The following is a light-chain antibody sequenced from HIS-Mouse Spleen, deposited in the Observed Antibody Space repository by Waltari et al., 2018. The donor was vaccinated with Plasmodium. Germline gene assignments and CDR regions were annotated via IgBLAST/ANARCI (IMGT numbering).Light chain of an antibody. CDR1: RRDGGGYNY. CDR3: SSYTSSSTYV. V-gene: IGLV2-14*03. J-gene: IGLJ1*01. CDR2: DVS. Sequence: QSALTQPASVSGSPGQSITIPCTGTRRDGGGYNYVPWYQQHPGKAPKLMIYDVSNRPSGVSNRFSGSKSGNTASLTISGLQAEDEADYYCSSYTSSSTYVFGTGTKVTVL.